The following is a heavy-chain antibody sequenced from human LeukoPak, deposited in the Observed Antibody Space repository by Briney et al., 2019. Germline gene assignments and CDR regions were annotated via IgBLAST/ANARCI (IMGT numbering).Heavy chain of an antibody. D-gene: IGHD6-6*01. CDR3: ARTRYSSSFGY. V-gene: IGHV4-59*08. Sequence: PSETLSLTCTVSGGSISSYYWSWIRQPPGKGLEWIGYIYYSGSTNYNPSLKSRVTISVDTSKNQFSLKLSSVTAADTAVYYCARTRYSSSFGYWGQGTLVTVSS. CDR2: IYYSGST. J-gene: IGHJ4*02. CDR1: GGSISSYY.